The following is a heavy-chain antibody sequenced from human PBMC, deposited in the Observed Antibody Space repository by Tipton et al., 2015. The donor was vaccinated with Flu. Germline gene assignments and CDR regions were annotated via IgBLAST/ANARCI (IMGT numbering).Heavy chain of an antibody. Sequence: SLRLSCEVSGFTFSRYGMSWVRQAPGKGLEWGAALSYDGSNKYYADSVKGRFTISRDNSKNTLYLQINSLRAEDTAVYYCATGQRGATRDFDLIEYWGQGTLVTVSS. CDR3: ATGQRGATRDFDLIEY. D-gene: IGHD3-9*01. CDR2: LSYDGSNK. CDR1: GFTFSRYG. V-gene: IGHV3-30*03. J-gene: IGHJ4*02.